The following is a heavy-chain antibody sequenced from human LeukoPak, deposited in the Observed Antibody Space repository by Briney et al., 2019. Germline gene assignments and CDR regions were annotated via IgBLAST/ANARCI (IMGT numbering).Heavy chain of an antibody. CDR2: INHSGST. CDR1: GGSFSGYY. Sequence: SETLSLTCAVYGGSFSGYYWSWIRQPPGKGLEWIGEINHSGSTNYNPSLKSRVTISVDTSKNQFSLKLSSVTAADTAVYYCARSPHSSGYYHFDYWGQGTLVTVSS. J-gene: IGHJ4*02. CDR3: ARSPHSSGYYHFDY. V-gene: IGHV4-34*09. D-gene: IGHD3-22*01.